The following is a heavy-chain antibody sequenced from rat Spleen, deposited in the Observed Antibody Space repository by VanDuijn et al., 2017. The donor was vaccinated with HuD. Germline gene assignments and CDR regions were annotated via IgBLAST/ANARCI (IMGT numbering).Heavy chain of an antibody. CDR2: IRTGGGNT. D-gene: IGHD1-6*01. Sequence: EVQLVESGGGLVQPGRSLKLSCAASGFTFSNYDMAWVRQAPTKGLEWIASIRTGGGNTYYRDSVKGRFTISRDNAKSTLYLQTDSLRSEDTATYYCARRHYGYTDYFDYWGQGVMVTVSS. CDR3: ARRHYGYTDYFDY. V-gene: IGHV5S23*01. J-gene: IGHJ2*01. CDR1: GFTFSNYD.